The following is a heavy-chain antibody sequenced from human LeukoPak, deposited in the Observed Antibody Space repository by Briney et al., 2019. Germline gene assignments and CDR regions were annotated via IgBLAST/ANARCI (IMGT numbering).Heavy chain of an antibody. D-gene: IGHD3-10*01. V-gene: IGHV4-59*01. Sequence: SETLPLTCAVSGGSIRSYNWSWIRQPPGKELEWIGNLYSGSTNHNPSLKSRATISGDTSKNQFSLNLSSVTAADTALYYCARVKGVVARFDYWGRGTLVTVSS. CDR1: GGSIRSYN. CDR2: LYSGST. J-gene: IGHJ4*02. CDR3: ARVKGVVARFDY.